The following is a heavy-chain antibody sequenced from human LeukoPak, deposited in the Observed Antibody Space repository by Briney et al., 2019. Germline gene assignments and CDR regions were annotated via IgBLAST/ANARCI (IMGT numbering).Heavy chain of an antibody. CDR3: ARDRASSSRTTFDY. Sequence: ASAKVSCKASGYTFTSYGISWVRQAPGQGLEWMGWISAYNGNTNYAQKLQGRVTMTTDTSTSTAYMELRSLRSDDTAVYYCARDRASSSRTTFDYWGQGTLVTVSS. CDR1: GYTFTSYG. J-gene: IGHJ4*02. D-gene: IGHD6-13*01. V-gene: IGHV1-18*01. CDR2: ISAYNGNT.